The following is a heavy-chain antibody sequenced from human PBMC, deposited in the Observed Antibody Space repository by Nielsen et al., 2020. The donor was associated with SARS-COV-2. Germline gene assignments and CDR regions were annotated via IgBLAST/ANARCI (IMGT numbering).Heavy chain of an antibody. CDR1: GGSFTNYH. CDR2: INHSGST. Sequence: SETLSLTCAVYGGSFTNYHWAWVRQPPEKGLEWIGEINHSGSTNYNLSLMGRVTMPVDTSKNQFSLKLSSVTAADTAVYYCARQGLNDSSGYEFDYWGQGALVTVSS. D-gene: IGHD3-22*01. J-gene: IGHJ4*02. V-gene: IGHV4-34*01. CDR3: ARQGLNDSSGYEFDY.